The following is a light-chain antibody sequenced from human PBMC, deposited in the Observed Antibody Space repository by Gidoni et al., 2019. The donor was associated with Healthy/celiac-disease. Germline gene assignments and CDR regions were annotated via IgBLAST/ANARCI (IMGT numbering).Light chain of an antibody. CDR2: EVS. V-gene: IGLV2-14*01. Sequence: QSALTHPASVSRSPGQSITISCTGTSSHVGGYNYVSWYQQHPGKAPKLMIYEVSNRPSGVSNRFSGSKSGNTASLTISGLQAEDEADYYCSSYTSSSLYVFGTGTKVTVL. CDR1: SSHVGGYNY. J-gene: IGLJ1*01. CDR3: SSYTSSSLYV.